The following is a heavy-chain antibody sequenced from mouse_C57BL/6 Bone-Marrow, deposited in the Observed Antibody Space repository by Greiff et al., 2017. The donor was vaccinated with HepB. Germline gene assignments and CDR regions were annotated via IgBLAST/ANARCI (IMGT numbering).Heavy chain of an antibody. J-gene: IGHJ2*01. Sequence: VQLQQSGAELVRPGTSVKVSCKASGYAFTNYLIEWVKQRPGQGLEWIGVINPGSGGTNYNEKFKGKATLTADKSSSTAYMQLSSLTSEDSAVYFCARPYRYYGKDYWGQGTTLTVSS. V-gene: IGHV1-54*01. CDR1: GYAFTNYL. CDR3: ARPYRYYGKDY. D-gene: IGHD1-1*01. CDR2: INPGSGGT.